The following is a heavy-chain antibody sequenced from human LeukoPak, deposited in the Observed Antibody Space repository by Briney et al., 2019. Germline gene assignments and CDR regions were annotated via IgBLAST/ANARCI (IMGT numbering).Heavy chain of an antibody. Sequence: GGSLRLSCAASGFTFSDYWMHWVRQAPGKGLVWVSRISNDGSTTTYADSVRGRFTNSRDNAKNTLYLQMNSLRAEDTAVYYCARDCGSTGCDYWGQGTLVTVSS. CDR3: ARDCGSTGCDY. J-gene: IGHJ4*02. CDR1: GFTFSDYW. D-gene: IGHD2-2*01. V-gene: IGHV3-74*01. CDR2: ISNDGSTT.